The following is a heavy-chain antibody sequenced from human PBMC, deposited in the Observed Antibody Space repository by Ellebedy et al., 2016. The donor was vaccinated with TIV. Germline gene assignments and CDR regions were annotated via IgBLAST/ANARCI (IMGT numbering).Heavy chain of an antibody. CDR3: ARDATGHYGYDFFDS. CDR2: ISANNGDT. J-gene: IGHJ5*01. Sequence: ASVKVSCKASGYTFTKYGISWVRQAPGQGLEWMGWISANNGDTNYAQKFQDRVTLTTDTSTSIAYMELRSLRFDDTAVYYCARDATGHYGYDFFDSWGQGTLVTVSS. D-gene: IGHD5-12*01. CDR1: GYTFTKYG. V-gene: IGHV1-18*04.